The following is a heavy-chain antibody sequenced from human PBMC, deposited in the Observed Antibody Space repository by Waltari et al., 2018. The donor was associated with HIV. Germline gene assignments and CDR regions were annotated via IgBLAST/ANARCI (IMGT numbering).Heavy chain of an antibody. D-gene: IGHD4-4*01. V-gene: IGHV3-21*01. Sequence: EVQLVESGGGLVKPGGSLRLSCAASGFTFSSYSMNWVRQAPGKVREWVSSISSSSTYIYYADSVKGRFTISRDNAKNSLYLQMNSLRAEDTAVYYCAGGYSNPPLYYYYGMDVWGQGTTVTVSS. CDR3: AGGYSNPPLYYYYGMDV. CDR1: GFTFSSYS. CDR2: ISSSSTYI. J-gene: IGHJ6*02.